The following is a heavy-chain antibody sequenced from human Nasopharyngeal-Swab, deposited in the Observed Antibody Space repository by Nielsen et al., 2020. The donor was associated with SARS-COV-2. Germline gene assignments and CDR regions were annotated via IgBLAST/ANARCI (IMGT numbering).Heavy chain of an antibody. Sequence: GESLKISCAASGFTFNTYAISWVRQAPGKGLEWVSRINSDGISTTYADSVKGRFTISRDNAKNSLYLQMNSLRAEDTAVYYCARDQWFSYYDRYAVGYYYYGMDVWGQGTTVTVSS. CDR2: INSDGIST. CDR3: ARDQWFSYYDRYAVGYYYYGMDV. CDR1: GFTFNTYA. J-gene: IGHJ6*02. D-gene: IGHD3-22*01. V-gene: IGHV3-74*01.